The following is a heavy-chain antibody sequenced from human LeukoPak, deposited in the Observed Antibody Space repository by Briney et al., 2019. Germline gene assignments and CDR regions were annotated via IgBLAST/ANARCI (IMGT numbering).Heavy chain of an antibody. D-gene: IGHD4-17*01. V-gene: IGHV3-23*01. CDR3: AKDLPVRSSSTVTTGGVDS. CDR1: GFTFSSYA. Sequence: GGSLRLSCVASGFTFSSYAMSWVRKTPGKGLEWVSVISNSAGNVYYADSVKGRFTISRDNSKNTLYLQMNSLRAEDTAVYYCAKDLPVRSSSTVTTGGVDSWGQGTLVTVSS. J-gene: IGHJ4*02. CDR2: ISNSAGNV.